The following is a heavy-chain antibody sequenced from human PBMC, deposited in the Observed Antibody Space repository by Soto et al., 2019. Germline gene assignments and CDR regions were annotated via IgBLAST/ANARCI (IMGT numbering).Heavy chain of an antibody. Sequence: GGSLRLSCSVSGLTFSTYQLNWVRQAPGKGLEWFSSISSSGQHTYYADSVKGRFTISRDNGQNSLYLQMNSLRAEDTATYYCASFLDGYNYFYQWGQGALVTVSS. D-gene: IGHD5-12*01. V-gene: IGHV3-21*01. CDR3: ASFLDGYNYFYQ. CDR2: ISSSGQHT. J-gene: IGHJ4*02. CDR1: GLTFSTYQ.